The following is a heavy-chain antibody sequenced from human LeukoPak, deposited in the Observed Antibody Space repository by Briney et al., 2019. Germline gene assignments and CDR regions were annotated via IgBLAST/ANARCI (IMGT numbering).Heavy chain of an antibody. V-gene: IGHV3-74*01. Sequence: GGSLRLSCAASGFTFSNYWMHWVRQAPGKGLVWVSRINSDGINTSYADSVKGRFTISRDNAKNSLYLQMNSLRAKDTALYYCARDYYDSSGSSWFDPWGQETLVTVSS. CDR3: ARDYYDSSGSSWFDP. CDR2: INSDGINT. J-gene: IGHJ5*02. CDR1: GFTFSNYW. D-gene: IGHD3-22*01.